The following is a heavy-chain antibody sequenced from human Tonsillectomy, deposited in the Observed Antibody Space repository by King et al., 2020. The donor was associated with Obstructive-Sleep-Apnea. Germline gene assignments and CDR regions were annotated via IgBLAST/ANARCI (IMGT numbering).Heavy chain of an antibody. D-gene: IGHD6-13*01. J-gene: IGHJ6*02. CDR2: ISYDARNK. CDR3: ATLAANGEVYFYYGIDV. Sequence: VQLVESGGGVVQSGRSLRLSCAASGFTYSRYTMHWVRQAPGKGLAWLAVISYDARNKYYADSVKGRFTISRDNSKNTLFLQMNSLKAEDTAVYYCATLAANGEVYFYYGIDVWGQGTTVTVSS. CDR1: GFTYSRYT. V-gene: IGHV3-30*04.